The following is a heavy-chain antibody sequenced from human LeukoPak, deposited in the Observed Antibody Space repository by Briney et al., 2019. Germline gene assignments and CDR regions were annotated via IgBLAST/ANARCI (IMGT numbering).Heavy chain of an antibody. Sequence: SETLSLTCTVSGYSISGGYYWGWIRQPPGKGLEWIGSIYHSGSTYYNPSLKSRVTISVNTSKNQISLKLSSVTAADTAVYYCARDQLAARGFDYWGQGTLVTVSS. CDR1: GYSISGGYY. D-gene: IGHD6-6*01. CDR3: ARDQLAARGFDY. CDR2: IYHSGST. V-gene: IGHV4-38-2*02. J-gene: IGHJ4*02.